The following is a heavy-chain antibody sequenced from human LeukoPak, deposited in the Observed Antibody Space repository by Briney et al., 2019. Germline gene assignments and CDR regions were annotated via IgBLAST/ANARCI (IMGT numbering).Heavy chain of an antibody. Sequence: PSETLSLTCTVSGGSISSSSYYWGWIRQPPGKGLEWIGSIYYSGSTYYNPSLKSRVTISVDTSKNQFSLKLSSVTAADTAVYYCARLGPDYYYYMDVWGKGTTVTVSS. J-gene: IGHJ6*03. V-gene: IGHV4-39*01. CDR3: ARLGPDYYYYMDV. CDR1: GGSISSSSYY. CDR2: IYYSGST. D-gene: IGHD1-26*01.